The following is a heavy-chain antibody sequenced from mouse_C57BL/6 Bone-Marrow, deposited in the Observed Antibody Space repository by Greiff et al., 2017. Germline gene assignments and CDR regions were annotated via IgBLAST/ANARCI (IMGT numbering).Heavy chain of an antibody. CDR1: GYTFTDYY. D-gene: IGHD1-1*01. Sequence: EVQLQQSGPVLVKPGASVKMSCKASGYTFTDYYMNWVKQSHGKSLEWIGVINPYNGGTSYNQKFKGKATLTVDKSSSTAYMELNSLTSEDSAVYYCARSGIYYYGSSYLRYAMDYWGQGTSVTVSS. CDR2: INPYNGGT. CDR3: ARSGIYYYGSSYLRYAMDY. J-gene: IGHJ4*01. V-gene: IGHV1-19*01.